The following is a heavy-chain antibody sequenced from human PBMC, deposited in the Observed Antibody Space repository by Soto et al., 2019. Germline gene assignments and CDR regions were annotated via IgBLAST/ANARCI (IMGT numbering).Heavy chain of an antibody. CDR1: GGTFSSYA. Sequence: ASVKVSCKASGGTFSSYAISWVRQAPGQGLEWMGGIIPIFGTANYAQKFQGRVTITADESTSTAYMELSSLRSEDTAVYYCARDPELAAAGTDWGQGTLVTVS. V-gene: IGHV1-69*13. J-gene: IGHJ4*02. CDR2: IIPIFGTA. D-gene: IGHD6-13*01. CDR3: ARDPELAAAGTD.